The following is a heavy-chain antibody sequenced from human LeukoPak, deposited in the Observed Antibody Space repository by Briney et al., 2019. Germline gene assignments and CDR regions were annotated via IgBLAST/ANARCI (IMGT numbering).Heavy chain of an antibody. Sequence: GGSLRLSCAASGFTFSSYAMHWVRQAPGKGLEWVAVISYDGSNKYYADSVKGRFTISRDNAKNSLYLQVNSLRAEDTAVYYCARGTSSGWYRDDAFDIWGQGTMVTVSS. J-gene: IGHJ3*02. D-gene: IGHD6-19*01. CDR1: GFTFSSYA. CDR2: ISYDGSNK. V-gene: IGHV3-30*04. CDR3: ARGTSSGWYRDDAFDI.